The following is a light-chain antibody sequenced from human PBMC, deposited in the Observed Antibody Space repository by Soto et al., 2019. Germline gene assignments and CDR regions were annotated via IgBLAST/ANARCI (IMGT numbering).Light chain of an antibody. CDR2: DAS. CDR1: QDISNY. J-gene: IGKJ3*01. Sequence: DIQMTQSPSSLSASVGDRVTITCQASQDISNYLNWYQQKPGKAPKLLIYDASNLETGVPSRFSGSGSGTDFTITISSLQPEDIATYYCQQYDNRLFTFGPGTKVDIK. V-gene: IGKV1-33*01. CDR3: QQYDNRLFT.